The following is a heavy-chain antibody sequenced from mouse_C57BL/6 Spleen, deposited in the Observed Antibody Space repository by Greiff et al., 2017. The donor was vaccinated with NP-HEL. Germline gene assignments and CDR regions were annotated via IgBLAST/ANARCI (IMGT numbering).Heavy chain of an antibody. CDR1: GYSITSGYY. J-gene: IGHJ4*01. Sequence: VQLKESGPGLVKPSQSLSLTCSVTGYSITSGYYWNWIRQFPGNKLEWMGYISYDGSNNYNPSLKNRISITRDTSKNQFFLKLNSVTTEDTATYYCAREGGSNGAMDYWGQGTSVTVSS. D-gene: IGHD1-1*01. CDR2: ISYDGSN. CDR3: AREGGSNGAMDY. V-gene: IGHV3-6*01.